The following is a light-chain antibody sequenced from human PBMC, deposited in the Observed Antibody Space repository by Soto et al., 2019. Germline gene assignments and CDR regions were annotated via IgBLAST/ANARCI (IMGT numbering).Light chain of an antibody. CDR3: QPYNDGST. CDR1: QTIGTW. CDR2: KAS. J-gene: IGKJ4*01. Sequence: DINLTKAASTRSAYFGYSLTITYRASQTIGTWLAWYQQKPAKAPKLLIYKASTLESGVPSRFSGSGSGTEFTLTSSRQPADECATYYCQPYNDGSTVGGGTKVDIK. V-gene: IGKV1-5*03.